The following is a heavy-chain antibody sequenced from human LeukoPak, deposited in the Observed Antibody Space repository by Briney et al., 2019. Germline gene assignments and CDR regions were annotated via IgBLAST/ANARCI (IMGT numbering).Heavy chain of an antibody. V-gene: IGHV5-51*01. CDR3: ARHIFSSSYFDY. CDR1: GYRFTSYW. CDR2: IYPGDSDT. D-gene: IGHD6-6*01. J-gene: IGHJ4*02. Sequence: GESLKISCQVSGYRFTSYWIGWVRQMPGKGLEWMGTIYPGDSDTSHSPSFQGQVTISADQSISTAYLQWSSLKASDTAMYYCARHIFSSSYFDYWGQGTLVTVSS.